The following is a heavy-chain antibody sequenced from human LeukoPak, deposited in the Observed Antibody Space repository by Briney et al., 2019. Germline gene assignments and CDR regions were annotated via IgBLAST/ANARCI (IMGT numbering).Heavy chain of an antibody. CDR3: ARGGRKYYIDY. CDR1: GGSISSYY. CDR2: IYYSGST. J-gene: IGHJ4*02. D-gene: IGHD3-16*01. Sequence: NPSETLSLTCTVSGGSISSYYWSWIRQPPGKGLEWIGYIYYSGSTNYNPSLKSRVTISVDTSKNQFSLKLSSVTAADTAVYYCARGGRKYYIDYWGQGTLVTVSS. V-gene: IGHV4-59*01.